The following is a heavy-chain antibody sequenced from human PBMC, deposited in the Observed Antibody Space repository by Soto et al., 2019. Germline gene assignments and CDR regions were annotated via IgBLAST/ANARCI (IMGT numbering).Heavy chain of an antibody. D-gene: IGHD3-10*01. CDR1: GVSISTSTYY. Sequence: SETLSLTCTVSGVSISTSTYYWAWVRQPPGKGLEWIGYIYYTGDTFYNPSLKSRVTISVDTSIHQFSLTLTSVTAADTAIYYCSRHGAAVLYYYGMDVWGQGTAVTVSS. CDR3: SRHGAAVLYYYGMDV. J-gene: IGHJ6*02. CDR2: IYYTGDT. V-gene: IGHV4-39*01.